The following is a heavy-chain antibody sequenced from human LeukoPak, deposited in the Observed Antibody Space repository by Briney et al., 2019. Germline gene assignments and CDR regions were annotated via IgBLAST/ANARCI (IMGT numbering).Heavy chain of an antibody. D-gene: IGHD2-21*02. CDR1: GGSISSYY. J-gene: IGHJ4*02. Sequence: ETLSLTCTVSGGSISSYYWSWIRQPPGKGLEWVSAINLGGGTYYADSVKGRFTMSRDNSNKTLYLQMNSLRAGDTAVYYCAKGGDTSSRGRGRYWGQGTLVTVSS. V-gene: IGHV3-53*01. CDR3: AKGGDTSSRGRGRY. CDR2: INLGGGT.